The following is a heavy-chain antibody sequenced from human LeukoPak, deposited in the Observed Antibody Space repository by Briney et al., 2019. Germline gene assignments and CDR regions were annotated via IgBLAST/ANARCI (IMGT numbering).Heavy chain of an antibody. CDR1: GGSISSGGYS. J-gene: IGHJ4*02. Sequence: PSETLSLTCAVSGGSISSGGYSWSWIRQPPGKGLEWIGYIHFSGSTNYNPSLKSRVTISVDTSKNQFSLKLSSVTAADTAVYYCARVRRHSSGWFVGAEYWGQGTLATVSS. V-gene: IGHV4-61*08. CDR2: IHFSGST. CDR3: ARVRRHSSGWFVGAEY. D-gene: IGHD6-19*01.